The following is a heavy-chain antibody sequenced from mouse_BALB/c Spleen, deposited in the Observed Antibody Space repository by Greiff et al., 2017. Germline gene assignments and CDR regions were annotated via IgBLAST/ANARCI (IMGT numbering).Heavy chain of an antibody. Sequence: VQLKESGAELAKPGASVKMSCKASGYTFTSYWMHWVKQRPGQGLEWIGYINPSTGYTEYNQKFKDKATLTADKSSSTAYMQLSSLTSEDSAVYYCASRYFDVWGAGTTVTVSS. V-gene: IGHV1-7*01. CDR1: GYTFTSYW. CDR3: ASRYFDV. J-gene: IGHJ1*01. CDR2: INPSTGYT.